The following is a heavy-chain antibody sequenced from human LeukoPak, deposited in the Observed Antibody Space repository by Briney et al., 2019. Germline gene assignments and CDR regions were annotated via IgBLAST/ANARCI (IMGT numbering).Heavy chain of an antibody. V-gene: IGHV5-51*01. CDR3: ARRSVSYYYGSGSVTSPFDY. D-gene: IGHD3-10*01. CDR2: IYPGDSDT. CDR1: GYSFTSYW. J-gene: IGHJ4*02. Sequence: GESLKISCKGSGYSFTSYWIGWVRQMPGKGLEWMGIIYPGDSDTRYSPSFQGQVTISADKSISTAYLQWSSLKASDTAMYYCARRSVSYYYGSGSVTSPFDYWGQGTLVTVSS.